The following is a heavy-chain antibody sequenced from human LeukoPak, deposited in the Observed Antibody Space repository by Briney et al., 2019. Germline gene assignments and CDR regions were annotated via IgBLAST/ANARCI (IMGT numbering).Heavy chain of an antibody. CDR1: GYTFTNYY. CDR3: ARGPVNYPNYYYYYMDV. CDR2: INPSGGST. V-gene: IGHV1-46*01. J-gene: IGHJ6*03. D-gene: IGHD4-11*01. Sequence: ASVKVSCKASGYTFTNYYMHWVRQAPGQGLEWMGIINPSGGSTSYAQKFQGRVTMTRDTSTSTVYMELSSLRSEDTAVYYCARGPVNYPNYYYYYMDVWGKGTTVTVSS.